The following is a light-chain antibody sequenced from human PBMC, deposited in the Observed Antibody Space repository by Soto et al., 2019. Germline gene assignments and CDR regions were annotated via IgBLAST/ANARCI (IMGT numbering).Light chain of an antibody. CDR2: GAS. Sequence: DIVMTQSPVTLSVSPGERATLSCRASQGVSSNLAWYQQKPGQAPRLLIYGASTRAAGIPARFSGSGSGTEFTLTINSLLSEDFAVYYCQQYNNWPRTFGPGTKVDIK. CDR3: QQYNNWPRT. V-gene: IGKV3-15*01. CDR1: QGVSSN. J-gene: IGKJ3*01.